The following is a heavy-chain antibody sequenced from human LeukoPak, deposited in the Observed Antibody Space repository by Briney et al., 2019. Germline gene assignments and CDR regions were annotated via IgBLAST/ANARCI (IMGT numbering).Heavy chain of an antibody. V-gene: IGHV4-39*01. CDR1: GGSISSSSYY. J-gene: IGHJ4*02. D-gene: IGHD5-12*01. CDR3: ASIVATKFDY. Sequence: SETLSLTCTVSGGSISSSSYYWGWIRQPPGKGLEWIGSIYYSGSTCYNPSLKSRVTISVDTSKNQFSLKLSSVTAADTAVYYCASIVATKFDYWGQGTLVTVSS. CDR2: IYYSGST.